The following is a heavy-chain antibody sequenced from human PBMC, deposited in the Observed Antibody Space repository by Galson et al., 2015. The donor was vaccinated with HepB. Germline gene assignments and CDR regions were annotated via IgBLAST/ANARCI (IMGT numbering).Heavy chain of an antibody. V-gene: IGHV3-7*03. J-gene: IGHJ4*02. Sequence: LRLSYAASGFPFSGYWMSWVRQAPGKGLEWVANIKQGGDEKYYVDSVKGRFTISRDNAKNSLYLQMNSLRAEDTAVYFCAREDGFRDYWGQGTLVTVSS. CDR1: GFPFSGYW. D-gene: IGHD5-24*01. CDR2: IKQGGDEK. CDR3: AREDGFRDY.